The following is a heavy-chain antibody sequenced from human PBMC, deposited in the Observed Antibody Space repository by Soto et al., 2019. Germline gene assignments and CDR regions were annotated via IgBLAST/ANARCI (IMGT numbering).Heavy chain of an antibody. CDR1: GYTFTNYG. J-gene: IGHJ6*02. D-gene: IGHD2-21*02. CDR2: ISAYNGNI. CDR3: ASSYCGGNSYSTLPSAYSYSGMAV. V-gene: IGHV1-18*01. Sequence: QVQLVQSGAEVKKPGASVKVSCKASGYTFTNYGISWVRQAPGQGLEWMGWISAYNGNINYAQKLQGRVTMTTDTPTTTAYMELRSLRSDATAMYYCASSYCGGNSYSTLPSAYSYSGMAVWGQGTTVTVSS.